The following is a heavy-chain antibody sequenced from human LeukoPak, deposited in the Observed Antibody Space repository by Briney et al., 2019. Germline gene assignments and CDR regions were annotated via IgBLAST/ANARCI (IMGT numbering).Heavy chain of an antibody. V-gene: IGHV4-30-4*08. D-gene: IGHD6-6*01. Sequence: SETLSLTCTVSGGSISSGDYYWSWIRQPPGKGLEWIGYVYYSGSTYYNPSLKSRVTISVDTSKNQFSLKLSSVTAADTAVYYCAREFGEYSSSSQIDYWGQGTLVTVSS. CDR1: GGSISSGDYY. CDR2: VYYSGST. CDR3: AREFGEYSSSSQIDY. J-gene: IGHJ4*02.